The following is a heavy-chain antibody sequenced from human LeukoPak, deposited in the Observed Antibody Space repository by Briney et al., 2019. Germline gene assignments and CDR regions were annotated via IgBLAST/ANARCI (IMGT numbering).Heavy chain of an antibody. CDR1: GYTFTSYG. V-gene: IGHV1-18*01. J-gene: IGHJ4*02. CDR2: ISAYNGNT. Sequence: ASVKVSCKASGYTFTSYGISWVRQAPGQGLEWMGWISAYNGNTNYAQKPQGRVTMTTDTSTSTAYMELRSLRSDDTAVYYCARASKPTSNTARDYYFDYWGQGTLVTVSS. CDR3: ARASKPTSNTARDYYFDY. D-gene: IGHD5-18*01.